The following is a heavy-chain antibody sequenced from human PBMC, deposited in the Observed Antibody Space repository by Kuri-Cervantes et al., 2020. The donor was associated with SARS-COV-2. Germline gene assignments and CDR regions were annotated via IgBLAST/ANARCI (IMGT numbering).Heavy chain of an antibody. CDR3: EKVEGDPDDYYGSGSRPY. D-gene: IGHD3-10*01. J-gene: IGHJ4*02. CDR2: IRYDGSNK. V-gene: IGHV3-30*02. CDR1: GFTFSSYA. Sequence: GESLKIYCAASGFTFSSYAMHWVRQAPGKGLEWVAFIRYDGSNKYYADSVKGQFTISRDNSKNTLYLQMNSLRAEDTAVYYCEKVEGDPDDYYGSGSRPYWGQGTLVTVSS.